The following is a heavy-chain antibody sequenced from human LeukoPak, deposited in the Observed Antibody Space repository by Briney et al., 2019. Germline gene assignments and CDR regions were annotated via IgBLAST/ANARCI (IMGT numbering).Heavy chain of an antibody. D-gene: IGHD5-12*01. Sequence: ASVKVSCKASGYTFTSYAMHWVRQAPGQRLEWMGWINAGNGNTKYSQKFQGRVTITRDTSASTAYMELSSLRSEDTAVYYCASATDIVATSFGMDVWGQGTTVTVSS. CDR3: ASATDIVATSFGMDV. CDR1: GYTFTSYA. V-gene: IGHV1-3*01. CDR2: INAGNGNT. J-gene: IGHJ6*02.